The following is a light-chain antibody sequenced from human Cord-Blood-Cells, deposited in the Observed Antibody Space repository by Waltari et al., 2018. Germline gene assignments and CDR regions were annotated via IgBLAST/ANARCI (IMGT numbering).Light chain of an antibody. Sequence: DVVMTQSPLSLPVTLGQPASISCRSSQSLVYSDGNTSLNWFQQRPGQSPRRLIYKVSNRDSGVPDRFSGSGSGTDFTLKISRVEAEDVGVYYCMQGTHWPPFGGGTKVEIK. CDR1: QSLVYSDGNTS. J-gene: IGKJ4*01. CDR3: MQGTHWPP. V-gene: IGKV2-30*01. CDR2: KVS.